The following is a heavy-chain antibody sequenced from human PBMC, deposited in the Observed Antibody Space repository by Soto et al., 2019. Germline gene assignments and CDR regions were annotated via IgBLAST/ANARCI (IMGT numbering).Heavy chain of an antibody. V-gene: IGHV4-38-2*01. Sequence: SEALAITCAFSVYSITIGYYVGWIRQPPGKGLEWMGTIHHTGGTHYNPSLKSRVSMSIDTSKNQFSLRLSSVTAADTAVHYCARVGHDCNSVSCIRGRWFEPWGKGTLVTVSS. J-gene: IGHJ5*02. CDR1: VYSITIGYY. CDR3: ARVGHDCNSVSCIRGRWFEP. D-gene: IGHD2-2*01. CDR2: IHHTGGT.